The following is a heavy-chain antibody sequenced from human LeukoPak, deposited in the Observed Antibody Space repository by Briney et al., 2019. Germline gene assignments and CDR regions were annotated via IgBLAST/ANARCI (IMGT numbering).Heavy chain of an antibody. CDR1: GFTFSSYA. CDR3: AISSYGSGPYYYGMDV. J-gene: IGHJ6*02. CDR2: ISADGGST. Sequence: GGSLRLSCAASGFTFSSYAMSWVRQAPGKGLEWVSAISADGGSTYYADSVKGRFSISRDTSKNTLYLQMNSLRAEDTAVYYCAISSYGSGPYYYGMDVWGQGTTVTVSS. D-gene: IGHD3-10*01. V-gene: IGHV3-23*01.